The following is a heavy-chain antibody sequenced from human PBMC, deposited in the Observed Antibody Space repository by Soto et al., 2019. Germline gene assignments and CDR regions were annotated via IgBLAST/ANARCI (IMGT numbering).Heavy chain of an antibody. CDR1: GFTFSSYG. D-gene: IGHD1-1*01. Sequence: QVQLVESGGGVVQPGRSLRLSCAASGFTFSSYGMHWVRQAPGKGLEWVTVISYDGKVAYYADSVKGRFTISRDNSKNTLYLQMNSLRTEDTAMYYCAKEGPITNWYFDYWGQGPRVTVSS. CDR2: ISYDGKVA. CDR3: AKEGPITNWYFDY. V-gene: IGHV3-30*18. J-gene: IGHJ4*02.